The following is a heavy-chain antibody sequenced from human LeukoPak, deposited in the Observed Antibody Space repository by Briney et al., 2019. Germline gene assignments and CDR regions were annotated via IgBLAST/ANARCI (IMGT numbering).Heavy chain of an antibody. CDR3: ARHRGSGYSYGPYYGMDV. J-gene: IGHJ6*02. Sequence: SETLSLTCTVSGGSISSYYWSWIRQPPGKGLEWIGYIYYSGITNYNPSLKSRVTISVDTSKIQFSLKLSSVTAADTAVYYCARHRGSGYSYGPYYGMDVWGQGTTVTVSS. CDR2: IYYSGIT. D-gene: IGHD5-18*01. V-gene: IGHV4-59*08. CDR1: GGSISSYY.